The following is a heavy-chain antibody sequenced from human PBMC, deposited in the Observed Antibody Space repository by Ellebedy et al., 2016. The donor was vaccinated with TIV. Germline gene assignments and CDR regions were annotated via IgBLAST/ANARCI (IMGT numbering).Heavy chain of an antibody. CDR3: AGADLLTAMVIRD. V-gene: IGHV1-2*02. J-gene: IGHJ4*02. CDR1: GYTFTGYY. Sequence: AASVKVSCKASGYTFTGYYMHWVRQAPGQGLEWMGWINPNSGGTNYAQKFQGRVTMTRDTSISTAYMELSRLRSDDTAVYYCAGADLLTAMVIRDWGQGTLVTVSS. D-gene: IGHD5-18*01. CDR2: INPNSGGT.